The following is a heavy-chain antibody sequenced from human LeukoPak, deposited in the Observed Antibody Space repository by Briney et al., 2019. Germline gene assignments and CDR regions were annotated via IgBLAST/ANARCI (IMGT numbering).Heavy chain of an antibody. CDR1: GYTFTSYA. CDR2: INAGNGNT. CDR3: ARPSRWLQYLYFDY. D-gene: IGHD5-24*01. Sequence: ASVKVSCKASGYTFTSYAMHWVRQAPGQRLEWMGWINAGNGNTKYSQKFQGRVTITRDTSASTAYMELCSLRSEDTAVYYCARPSRWLQYLYFDYWGQGTLVTVSS. V-gene: IGHV1-3*01. J-gene: IGHJ4*02.